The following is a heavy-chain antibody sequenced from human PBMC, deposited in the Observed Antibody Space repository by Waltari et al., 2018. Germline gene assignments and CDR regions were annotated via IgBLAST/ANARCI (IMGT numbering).Heavy chain of an antibody. V-gene: IGHV4-59*05. CDR2: GHYNGSA. CDR3: XRHTLGDQXLXLGXRKRYFSYGVDX. CDR1: GASLIGXY. Sequence: LHESGXGMXXPSEXLSLTCXVSGASLIGXYSGWLRQSPRGGLDGIGRGHYNGSANXNASLXSGSTXSLDSSNKRFXLKLTSVTAADTAVYYCXRHTLGDQXLXLGXRKRYFSYGVDXWGQGTAVTVSS. D-gene: IGHD3-16*01. J-gene: IGHJ6*02.